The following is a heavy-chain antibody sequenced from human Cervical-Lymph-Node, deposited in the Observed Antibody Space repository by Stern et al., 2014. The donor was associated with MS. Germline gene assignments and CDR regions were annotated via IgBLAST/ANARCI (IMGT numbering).Heavy chain of an antibody. CDR2: IDWDDDK. J-gene: IGHJ4*02. CDR3: AHTLITLDRGVPFDY. Sequence: QVTLKESAPTLVKPTQTLTLTCPFSGFSLNSRGAGVGWIRQPPGKALEWLALIDWDDDKRYSPSLKSSLTITKDSSKSQVVLTMTNMDPEDTATYYCAHTLITLDRGVPFDYWGQGTLVIVSS. D-gene: IGHD3-10*01. CDR1: GFSLNSRGAG. V-gene: IGHV2-5*02.